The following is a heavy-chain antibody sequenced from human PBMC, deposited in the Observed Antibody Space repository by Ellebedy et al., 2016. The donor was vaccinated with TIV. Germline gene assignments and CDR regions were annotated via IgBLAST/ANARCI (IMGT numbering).Heavy chain of an antibody. V-gene: IGHV3-9*01. D-gene: IGHD4/OR15-4a*01. CDR3: AKGRSGANYQPLDF. CDR2: ISWNSGRR. CDR1: GLKFDNYA. J-gene: IGHJ4*02. Sequence: GGSLRLSXAVFGLKFDNYAIHWVRQAPGKGLEYVSGISWNSGRRDYVASVQGRFTISRDNARNSVYLQMNSLSDEDTALYYCAKGRSGANYQPLDFWGPGTQVTVST.